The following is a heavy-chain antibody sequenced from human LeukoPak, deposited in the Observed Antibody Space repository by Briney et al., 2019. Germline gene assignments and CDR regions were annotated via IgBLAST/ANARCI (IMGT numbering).Heavy chain of an antibody. Sequence: GESLKISCKASGYRFTSYWIGWVRQMPGKGLEWMGIMYPGDSDTRYSPSFQGQVTISADKSISTAYPQWSSLKASDTAMYYCARDYYDSSGYSRDAFDIWGQGTMVTVSS. CDR1: GYRFTSYW. J-gene: IGHJ3*02. CDR2: MYPGDSDT. CDR3: ARDYYDSSGYSRDAFDI. D-gene: IGHD3-22*01. V-gene: IGHV5-51*01.